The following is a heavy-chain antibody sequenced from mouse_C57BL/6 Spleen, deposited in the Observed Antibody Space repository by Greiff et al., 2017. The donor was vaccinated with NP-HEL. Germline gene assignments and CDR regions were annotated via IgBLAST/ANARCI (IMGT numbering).Heavy chain of an antibody. J-gene: IGHJ3*01. Sequence: EVQVVESGGGLVKPGGSLKLSCAASGFTFSDYGMHWVRQAPEKGLEWVAYISSGSSTIYYADTVKGRFTISRDNAKNTLFLQMTSLRSEDTAMYYCARGDDSFAYWGQGTLVTVSA. CDR1: GFTFSDYG. CDR2: ISSGSSTI. CDR3: ARGDDSFAY. V-gene: IGHV5-17*01. D-gene: IGHD2-4*01.